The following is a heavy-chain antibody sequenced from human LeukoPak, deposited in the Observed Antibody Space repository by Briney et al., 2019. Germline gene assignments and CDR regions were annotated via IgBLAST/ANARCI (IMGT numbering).Heavy chain of an antibody. Sequence: SETLSLTCTVSGGSISSSTYSWGWIRQPPGKGLEWIGNIYHRGNTYYNSSLKSRVTISVDTSKNQFSLKLTSVIAADTAVYYCASSPDDYGDYAAGNWFDPWGQGTLVTVSS. CDR1: GGSISSSTYS. CDR3: ASSPDDYGDYAAGNWFDP. CDR2: IYHRGNT. J-gene: IGHJ5*02. V-gene: IGHV4-39*01. D-gene: IGHD4-17*01.